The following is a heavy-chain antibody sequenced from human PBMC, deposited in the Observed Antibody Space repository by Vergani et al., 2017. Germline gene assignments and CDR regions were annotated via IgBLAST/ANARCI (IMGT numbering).Heavy chain of an antibody. J-gene: IGHJ4*02. CDR3: ARGKERWLQFHTLDY. CDR1: GFTFSSYA. V-gene: IGHV3-23*04. CDR2: ISGSGGST. D-gene: IGHD5-24*01. Sequence: EVQLVESGGGLVQPGGSLRLSCAASGFTFSSYAMSWVRQAPGKGLEWVSAISGSGGSTYYADSVKGRFTISRDNSKTTLYLKMNSLRAEDTAVYYCARGKERWLQFHTLDYWGQGTLVTVSS.